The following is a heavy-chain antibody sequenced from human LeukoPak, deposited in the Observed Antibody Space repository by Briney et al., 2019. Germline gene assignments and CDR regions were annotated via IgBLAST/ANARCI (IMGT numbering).Heavy chain of an antibody. Sequence: GGSLRLSCAASGFSFSSYWMSWVRQAPGKGLEWVATIRQDGSERHSVDFVEGRFTISRDNAKNSLYLQMNSLRVEDTAFYYCAKDNRRHYTSGPNPDSLHWGQGALVTVSS. D-gene: IGHD6-19*01. CDR1: GFSFSSYW. V-gene: IGHV3-7*03. J-gene: IGHJ4*02. CDR2: IRQDGSER. CDR3: AKDNRRHYTSGPNPDSLH.